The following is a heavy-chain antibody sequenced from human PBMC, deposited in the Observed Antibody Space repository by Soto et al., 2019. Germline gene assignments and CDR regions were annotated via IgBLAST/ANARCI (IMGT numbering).Heavy chain of an antibody. V-gene: IGHV4-59*08. Sequence: SETLSLTCTVSGGSISSYYWSWIRQPPGKGLEWIGYIYYSGSTNYNPSLKSRVTISVDTSKNQFSLKLSSVTAADTAVYYCARLSLGWLVPQPYYYYGMDVWGQGTTVTVSS. CDR1: GGSISSYY. CDR3: ARLSLGWLVPQPYYYYGMDV. J-gene: IGHJ6*02. D-gene: IGHD6-19*01. CDR2: IYYSGST.